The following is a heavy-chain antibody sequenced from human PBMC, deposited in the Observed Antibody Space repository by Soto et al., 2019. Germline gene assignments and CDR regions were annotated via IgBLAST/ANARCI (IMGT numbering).Heavy chain of an antibody. Sequence: ESGGDVVQPGRSLRLSCTSSGFRFSSYGMHWVRQAPGKGLEWVAVISYDGSNKDYADFVKGRFTISRDNSKNTLYLQKNSLRAEDTAVYYCAKASSPSVYSYGIFWGQGTLVTVSS. CDR1: GFRFSSYG. V-gene: IGHV3-30*18. J-gene: IGHJ4*02. D-gene: IGHD5-18*01. CDR2: ISYDGSNK. CDR3: AKASSPSVYSYGIF.